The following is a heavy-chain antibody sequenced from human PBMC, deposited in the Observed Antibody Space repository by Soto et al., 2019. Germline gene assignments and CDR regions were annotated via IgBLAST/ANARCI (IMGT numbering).Heavy chain of an antibody. Sequence: EVQLVESGGGLVKPGESLRLSCVASDSTFRSYSMNWVRQAPGRGLEWVSIISSGSSVIVYADSMKGRFTISRDNAKNSLYMQMNSLKAADTSFYYCARGGRGYTKDDTFDIWGQGTMVTVSS. CDR2: ISSGSSVI. D-gene: IGHD2-2*02. J-gene: IGHJ3*02. CDR1: DSTFRSYS. CDR3: ARGGRGYTKDDTFDI. V-gene: IGHV3-21*01.